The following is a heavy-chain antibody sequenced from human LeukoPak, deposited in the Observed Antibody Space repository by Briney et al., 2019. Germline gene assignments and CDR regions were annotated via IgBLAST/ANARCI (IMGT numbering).Heavy chain of an antibody. V-gene: IGHV4-34*01. CDR3: ARDRRAFDI. Sequence: SETLSLPCAVYGGSFSGYYWSWIRQPPGKGLEWIGEINHSGSTNYNPPLKSRVTISVDTSKNQFSLKLSSVTAADTAVYYCARDRRAFDIWGQGTMVTVSS. J-gene: IGHJ3*02. CDR1: GGSFSGYY. D-gene: IGHD3-16*02. CDR2: INHSGST.